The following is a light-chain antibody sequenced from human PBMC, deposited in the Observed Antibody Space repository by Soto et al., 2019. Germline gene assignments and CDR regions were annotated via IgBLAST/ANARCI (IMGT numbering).Light chain of an antibody. J-gene: IGLJ3*02. V-gene: IGLV1-44*01. Sequence: QSVLTQPPSASGTPGQRVTISCSGSSSNIGSNTVNWYQQLPGTAPKLLIYTNNQRPSGVPDLFSDSKSGTSASLAISGLQSEDEADYYCAAWDGSLQTWVFGGGTKLTVL. CDR2: TNN. CDR1: SSNIGSNT. CDR3: AAWDGSLQTWV.